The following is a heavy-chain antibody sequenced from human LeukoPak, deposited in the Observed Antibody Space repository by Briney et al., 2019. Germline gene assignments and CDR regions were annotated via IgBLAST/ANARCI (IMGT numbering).Heavy chain of an antibody. D-gene: IGHD5-12*01. J-gene: IGHJ5*02. Sequence: SETLSLTCTVSGGSISSYYWSWIRQPPGKGLEWIGYIYYSGSTNYNPSLKSRVTISVDTSKNQFSLKLSSVTAADTAVYYCARSRIVATIKGGWFDLWDQGTLVTVSS. V-gene: IGHV4-59*08. CDR3: ARSRIVATIKGGWFDL. CDR2: IYYSGST. CDR1: GGSISSYY.